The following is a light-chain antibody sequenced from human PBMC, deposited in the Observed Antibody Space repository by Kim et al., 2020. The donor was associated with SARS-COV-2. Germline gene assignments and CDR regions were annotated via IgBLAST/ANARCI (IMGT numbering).Light chain of an antibody. CDR3: QQYYSYPPGT. CDR1: QDISSY. CDR2: AAS. V-gene: IGKV1-8*01. J-gene: IGKJ4*01. Sequence: AIRITQSPSSLSASTGDRVTITCRASQDISSYLAWYQQEPGKAPKLLIYAASTLQSGVPSRFSGSGSGTDFTLTISRLQSEDFATYYCQQYYSYPPGTFGGGTKVDIK.